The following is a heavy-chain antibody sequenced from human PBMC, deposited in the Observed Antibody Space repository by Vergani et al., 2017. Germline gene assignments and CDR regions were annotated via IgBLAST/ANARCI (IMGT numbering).Heavy chain of an antibody. CDR1: GFSLSTYT. Sequence: EVQLVESGGGLVNPGGCLTLSCVASGFSLSTYTFNWVRQAPGGGLEWVSVIKSDGRTSYAESVRGRFTISRDTSRNAVYLQMNILRVEDTGVYYCTRSECSGTTCYGHYFDLWGHGILVTVSS. CDR2: IKSDGRT. V-gene: IGHV3-66*02. D-gene: IGHD2-15*01. J-gene: IGHJ4*01. CDR3: TRSECSGTTCYGHYFDL.